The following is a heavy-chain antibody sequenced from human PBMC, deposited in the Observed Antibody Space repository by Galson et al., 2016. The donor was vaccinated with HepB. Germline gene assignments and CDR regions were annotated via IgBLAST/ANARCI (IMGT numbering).Heavy chain of an antibody. CDR2: XXSXXXNT. CDR1: GFTFTRYA. V-gene: IGHV3-23*01. CDR3: ARDWGSSWCLH. Sequence: SLRLSCAASGFTFTRYAMTWVRQAPGKGXXXVSXXXSXXXNTXXXDSVXXRFTISRXXSKNTLSLKMNSXXAEGTAVYYCARDWGSSWCLHWGQGTLVTVSS. J-gene: IGHJ4*02. D-gene: IGHD6-13*01.